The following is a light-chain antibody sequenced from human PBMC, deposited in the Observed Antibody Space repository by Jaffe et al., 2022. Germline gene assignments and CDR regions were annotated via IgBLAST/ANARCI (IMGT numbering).Light chain of an antibody. CDR1: QSLLHSNGYNY. J-gene: IGKJ2*01. V-gene: IGKV2-28*01. CDR2: LGS. CDR3: MQALQTPPT. Sequence: DIVMTQSPLSLPVTPGEPASISCRSSQSLLHSNGYNYLDWYLQKPGQSPQVLIYLGSNRASGVPDRFSGSGSGTDFTLKISRVEAEDVGVYYCMQALQTPPTFGQGTKLEIK.